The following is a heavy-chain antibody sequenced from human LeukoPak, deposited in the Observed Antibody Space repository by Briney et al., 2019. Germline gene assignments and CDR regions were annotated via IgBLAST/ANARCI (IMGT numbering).Heavy chain of an antibody. D-gene: IGHD2-2*01. CDR2: ISATGEKA. V-gene: IGHV3-23*01. CDR3: SNYAPYSVSSDYYDV. J-gene: IGHJ4*02. CDR1: GFTFSSFA. Sequence: GSLRLSCKASGFTFSSFAMNWVRQAPGKGLEWVSVISATGEKAYYTESVKDRFTISRDYSKDTVFLKMDSLRIDDTAIYYFSNYAPYSVSSDYYDVWGPGTLVTVSS.